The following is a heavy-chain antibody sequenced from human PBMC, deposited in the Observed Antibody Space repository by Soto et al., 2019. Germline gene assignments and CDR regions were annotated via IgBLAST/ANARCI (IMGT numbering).Heavy chain of an antibody. CDR3: ARAGHGVIGHFDY. J-gene: IGHJ4*02. D-gene: IGHD2-21*01. CDR2: VFTSGNT. V-gene: IGHV4-4*07. Sequence: SETLSLTCTVSGGSITSYYWNWIRQPAGKGLEWIGRVFTSGNTNYNPSLESRVTMSIDKFTNQFSLKLNSVTAADTAVFYCARAGHGVIGHFDYWGQGALVTVSS. CDR1: GGSITSYY.